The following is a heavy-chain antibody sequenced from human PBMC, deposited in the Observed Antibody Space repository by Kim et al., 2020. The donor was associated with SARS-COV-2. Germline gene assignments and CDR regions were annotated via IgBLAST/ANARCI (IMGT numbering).Heavy chain of an antibody. V-gene: IGHV4-59*08. CDR2: IYHNGNT. Sequence: SETLSLTCTVTSGSISAFYWSWIRQAPGKGLEWIGYIYHNGNTYYKPSLKSRVTISMDTSRNQFSLKLDSVTAADTAVYYCARLLSSDFYILVTFDLWG. CDR1: SGSISAFY. D-gene: IGHD6-25*01. J-gene: IGHJ3*01. CDR3: ARLLSSDFYILVTFDL.